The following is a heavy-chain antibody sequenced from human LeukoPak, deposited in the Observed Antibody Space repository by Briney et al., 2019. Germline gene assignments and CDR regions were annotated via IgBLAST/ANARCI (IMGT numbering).Heavy chain of an antibody. Sequence: ASVKVSCKASGYTFTSYDINWVRQATGQGLEWMGWMNPNSGNTGYAQKLQGRVTMTTDTSTSTAYMELRSLRSDDTAVYYCARDLTIFGGGIDYWGQGTLVTVSS. CDR3: ARDLTIFGGGIDY. CDR1: GYTFTSYD. V-gene: IGHV1-8*01. CDR2: MNPNSGNT. D-gene: IGHD3-3*01. J-gene: IGHJ4*02.